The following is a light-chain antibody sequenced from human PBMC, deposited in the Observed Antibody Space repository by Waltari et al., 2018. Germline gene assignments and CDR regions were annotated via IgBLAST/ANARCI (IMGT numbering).Light chain of an antibody. CDR1: QSVSNY. J-gene: IGKJ4*01. CDR3: QQRSNWLT. Sequence: EIVLTQSPATLSLSPGESATLSCRASQSVSNYLAWYQQKPGQAPRLLIYDASNRATGIPGRFSGSVSGTDFTLTISSLEPEDFAVYYCQQRSNWLTFGGGTKVEIK. CDR2: DAS. V-gene: IGKV3-11*01.